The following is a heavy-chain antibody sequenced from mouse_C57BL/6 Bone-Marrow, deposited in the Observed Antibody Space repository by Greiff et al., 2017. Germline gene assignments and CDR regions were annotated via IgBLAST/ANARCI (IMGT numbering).Heavy chain of an antibody. D-gene: IGHD3-2*02. J-gene: IGHJ2*01. Sequence: VQLQQSGAELVKPGASVKMSCKASGYTFTRYWLTWVKQRPGQGLAWIGDIYPGSGSTTYNEKFKSKATLTVDTSSSTAYMQLSSLTSEDSAVYYCASSSVHLGYWGQGTTLTVSS. V-gene: IGHV1-55*01. CDR2: IYPGSGST. CDR1: GYTFTRYW. CDR3: ASSSVHLGY.